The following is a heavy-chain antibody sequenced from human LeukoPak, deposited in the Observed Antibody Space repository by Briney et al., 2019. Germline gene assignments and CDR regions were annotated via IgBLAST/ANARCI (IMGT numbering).Heavy chain of an antibody. CDR3: ARDGGFWFDY. V-gene: IGHV3-30-3*01. D-gene: IGHD3-16*01. CDR2: ISYDGGNK. Sequence: PGGSLRLSCAASGFTFSSYAMHWVRQAPGKGLEWVVVISYDGGNKYYADSVKGRFTISRDNSKNTLYVQMNSLRAEDTAVYYCARDGGFWFDYWGQGTLVTVSS. J-gene: IGHJ4*02. CDR1: GFTFSSYA.